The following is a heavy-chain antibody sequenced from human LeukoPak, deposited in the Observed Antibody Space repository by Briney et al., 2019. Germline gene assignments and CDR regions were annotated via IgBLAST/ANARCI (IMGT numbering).Heavy chain of an antibody. CDR2: MNPNSGNT. Sequence: ASVMVSCKASGYTFTSYDINWVRQATGQGLEWMGWMNPNSGNTGYAQKFQGRVTMTRNTSISTAYMELSSLRSEDTAVYYCARGGYSSSWYLPDYWGQGTLVTVSS. CDR1: GYTFTSYD. CDR3: ARGGYSSSWYLPDY. J-gene: IGHJ4*02. D-gene: IGHD6-13*01. V-gene: IGHV1-8*01.